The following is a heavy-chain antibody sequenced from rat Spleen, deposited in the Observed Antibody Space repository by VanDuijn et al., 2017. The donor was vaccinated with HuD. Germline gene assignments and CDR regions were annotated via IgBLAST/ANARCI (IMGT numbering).Heavy chain of an antibody. CDR1: GFTFSNYD. V-gene: IGHV5-25*01. J-gene: IGHJ2*01. D-gene: IGHD4-3*01. Sequence: EVKLVEFGGGLVQPGRSMKLSCTASGFTFSNYDMAWVRQAPTKGLEWVASISPSGGSTYYRDSVKGRFTISRDNAKSTLYLQMNSLRSEDTATYYCTRNSGSFFDYWGQGVMVTVSS. CDR2: ISPSGGST. CDR3: TRNSGSFFDY.